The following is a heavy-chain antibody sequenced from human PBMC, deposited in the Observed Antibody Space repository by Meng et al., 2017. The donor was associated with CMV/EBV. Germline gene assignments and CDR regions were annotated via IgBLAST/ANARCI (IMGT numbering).Heavy chain of an antibody. V-gene: IGHV3-48*03. J-gene: IGHJ5*02. D-gene: IGHD6-19*01. Sequence: GGSLRLSCAASGFTFSSYEMNWVRQAPGKGLEWVSYISSSRSTIYYADSVKGRFTISRDNANNSLDLQMNSLRAEDTAVYYCARHTVAGRGGWFDPWGQGTLVTVSS. CDR2: ISSSRSTI. CDR3: ARHTVAGRGGWFDP. CDR1: GFTFSSYE.